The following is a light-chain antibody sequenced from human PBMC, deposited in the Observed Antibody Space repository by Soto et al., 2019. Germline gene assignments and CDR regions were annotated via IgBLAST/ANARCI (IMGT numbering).Light chain of an antibody. CDR3: QQYGSSPPVT. V-gene: IGKV3-20*01. CDR1: QSVSSSY. CDR2: GAS. J-gene: IGKJ5*01. Sequence: EIVLTQSPGTLSLSPGERATLSCRASQSVSSSYLAWYQQKPGQAPRPLIYGASRRATAISDRFSGSGSGTDFTLTISRLEPEDFAVYYCQQYGSSPPVTFGQGTRLEIK.